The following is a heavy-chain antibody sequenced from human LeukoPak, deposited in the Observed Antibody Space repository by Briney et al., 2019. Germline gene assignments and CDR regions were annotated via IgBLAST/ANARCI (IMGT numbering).Heavy chain of an antibody. D-gene: IGHD2-21*01. V-gene: IGHV3-9*01. Sequence: GRSLRLSCAASGFTFDDYAMHWVRQAPGKGLEWVSGISWNSGSIGYADSVKGRFTISRDNAKNSLYLQMNSLRAEDTALYYCAKAAFVVVAGDTEDHAFDIWGQGTMVTVSS. CDR1: GFTFDDYA. CDR3: AKAAFVVVAGDTEDHAFDI. J-gene: IGHJ3*02. CDR2: ISWNSGSI.